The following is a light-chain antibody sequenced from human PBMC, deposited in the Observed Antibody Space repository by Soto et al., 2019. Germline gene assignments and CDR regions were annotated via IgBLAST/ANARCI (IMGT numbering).Light chain of an antibody. J-gene: IGLJ1*01. Sequence: QSVLTQPASVSGSPGQSITISCTGTSSDVGAYNYVSWYQQHQGKAPKLMIYDVSNRPSGVSNRFSGSKSGNTASLTISGLQAEDEADYYCSSYSTSSTTNYVFGTGTQLTVL. CDR3: SSYSTSSTTNYV. V-gene: IGLV2-14*01. CDR2: DVS. CDR1: SSDVGAYNY.